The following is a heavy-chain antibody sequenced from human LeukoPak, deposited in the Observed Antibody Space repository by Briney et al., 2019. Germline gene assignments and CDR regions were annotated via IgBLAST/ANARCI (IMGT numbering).Heavy chain of an antibody. CDR1: GFTFSSYN. V-gene: IGHV3-66*01. CDR2: IYSGGST. CDR3: ARTTESYFDL. Sequence: GGSLRLSCAASGFTFSSYNMSWVRQAPGKGLEWASLIYSGGSTYYADSVQGRFIISRDNSKNTVYLQLNSLRAEDTAVYYCARTTESYFDLWGRGTLVTVSS. J-gene: IGHJ2*01. D-gene: IGHD1-1*01.